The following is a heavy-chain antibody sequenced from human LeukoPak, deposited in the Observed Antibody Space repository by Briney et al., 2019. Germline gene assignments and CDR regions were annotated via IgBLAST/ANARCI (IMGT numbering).Heavy chain of an antibody. Sequence: SETLSLTCIVSGCSIGTYYWTWIRQPPGKGLEWIGCINYTGTTTCNPSLKSRATISVDMLKNQFSLKLPSVSAADTAVYYCARQNDFMVVPVDWGQGTLVTVSS. V-gene: IGHV4-59*08. CDR3: ARQNDFMVVPVD. D-gene: IGHD2-2*01. J-gene: IGHJ4*02. CDR2: INYTGTT. CDR1: GCSIGTYY.